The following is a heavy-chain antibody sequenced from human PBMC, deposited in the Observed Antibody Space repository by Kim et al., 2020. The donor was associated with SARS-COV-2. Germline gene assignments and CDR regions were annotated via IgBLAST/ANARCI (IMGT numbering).Heavy chain of an antibody. V-gene: IGHV4-59*01. J-gene: IGHJ6*02. D-gene: IGHD1-26*01. Sequence: SETLSLTCTVSGGSISSYYWSWIRQPPGKGLEWIGYIYYSGSTNYNPSLKSRVTISVDTSKNQFSLKLSSVTAADTAVYYCARGAKSGSYWGRGYSYYYGMDVWGQGTTVTVSS. CDR1: GGSISSYY. CDR3: ARGAKSGSYWGRGYSYYYGMDV. CDR2: IYYSGST.